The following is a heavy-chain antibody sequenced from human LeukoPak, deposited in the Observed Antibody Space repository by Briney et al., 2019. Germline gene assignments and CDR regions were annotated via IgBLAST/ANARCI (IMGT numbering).Heavy chain of an antibody. D-gene: IGHD5-12*01. J-gene: IGHJ4*02. CDR3: ARYPSIVATSGIDY. CDR1: VYTFTSYG. V-gene: IGHV1-18*01. CDR2: ISAYNGNT. Sequence: ASVKVPCKASVYTFTSYGISWVRQAPGQGLEWMGWISAYNGNTNYAQKLQGRVTMTTDTSTSTAYMELRSLRSDDTAVYYCARYPSIVATSGIDYWGQGTLVTVSS.